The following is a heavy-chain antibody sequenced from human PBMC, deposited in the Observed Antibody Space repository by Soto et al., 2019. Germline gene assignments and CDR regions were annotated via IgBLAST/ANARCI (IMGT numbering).Heavy chain of an antibody. V-gene: IGHV1-2*02. CDR2: ISPKSGGT. J-gene: IGHJ4*02. CDR3: ARPPGYISDWYYFDL. CDR1: GYSFIDYY. D-gene: IGHD3-9*01. Sequence: ASVKVSCKASGYSFIDYYMHWVRQAPGQGFEWMGRISPKSGGTNYAQKFEGRATMTWDTSLNTAYMELSSLISEDTAVYYCARPPGYISDWYYFDLWGQGTLVTVSS.